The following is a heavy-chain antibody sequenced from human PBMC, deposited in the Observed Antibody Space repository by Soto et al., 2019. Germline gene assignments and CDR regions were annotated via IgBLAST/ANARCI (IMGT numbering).Heavy chain of an antibody. CDR3: AREDGTGATDY. V-gene: IGHV3-33*01. CDR1: GFTFSSYG. Sequence: QVQLVESGGGVVQPGRSLRLSCAASGFTFSSYGMHWVRQAPGKGLEWVAVIWYDGSNKYYADSVKGRFTISRDNSKNTLYLQMNSLRAEDTAVDYCAREDGTGATDYWGQGTLVTVSS. J-gene: IGHJ4*02. CDR2: IWYDGSNK. D-gene: IGHD1-1*01.